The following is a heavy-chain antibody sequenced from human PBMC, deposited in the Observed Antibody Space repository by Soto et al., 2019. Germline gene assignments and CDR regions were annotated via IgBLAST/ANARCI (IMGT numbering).Heavy chain of an antibody. CDR3: AREVDGSGSYTPPYYYYYMDV. CDR2: IIPILGIA. Sequence: SVKVSCKASGGTFSSYTISWVRQAPGQGLEWMGRIIPILGIANYAQKFQGRVTITADKSTSTAYMELSSLRSEDTAVYYCAREVDGSGSYTPPYYYYYMDVWGKGTTVTVSS. D-gene: IGHD3-10*01. V-gene: IGHV1-69*04. J-gene: IGHJ6*03. CDR1: GGTFSSYT.